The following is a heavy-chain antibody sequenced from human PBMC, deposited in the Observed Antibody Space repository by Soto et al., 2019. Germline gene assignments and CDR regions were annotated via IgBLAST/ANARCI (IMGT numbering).Heavy chain of an antibody. CDR2: IIPIFGTS. D-gene: IGHD2-21*02. Sequence: QVQLVQSGAEVKKPGSSVKVSCKASGGTFSSYAISWERQAPGQGLEWMGGIIPIFGTSNYAQKFQGRVTITADESTGTAYMELSSLRSEDTAVYYCARFVYCGNSAGGGYWGQGTLVTVSS. CDR1: GGTFSSYA. J-gene: IGHJ4*02. CDR3: ARFVYCGNSAGGGY. V-gene: IGHV1-69*01.